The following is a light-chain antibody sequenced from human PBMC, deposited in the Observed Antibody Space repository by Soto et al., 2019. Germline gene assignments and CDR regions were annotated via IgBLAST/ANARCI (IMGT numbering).Light chain of an antibody. V-gene: IGLV1-40*01. CDR1: SSNIGAGFD. Sequence: QSVLTQPPSVSGAPGQRVTIYCTGSSSNIGAGFDVHWYQQLPGTAPKLLIYANNNRPSGVPDRFSGSKSGTSASLAITGLQAEDEADYYCQSYDSSLSGVRVFGGGTKLTVL. CDR2: ANN. CDR3: QSYDSSLSGVRV. J-gene: IGLJ2*01.